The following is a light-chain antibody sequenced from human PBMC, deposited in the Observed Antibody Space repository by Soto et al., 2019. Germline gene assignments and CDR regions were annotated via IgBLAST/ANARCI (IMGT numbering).Light chain of an antibody. V-gene: IGKV3-20*01. CDR1: QSVSSSY. CDR2: GAS. J-gene: IGKJ2*01. CDR3: QQYGSPPNP. Sequence: EIVLTQSPGTLSLSPGERATLSCRASQSVSSSYLAWYQQKPGQAPRILIYGASSRASGIPDRFSGSGSGTDFTLTISRLEPEDFAVYYCQQYGSPPNPCGQGPKLQIK.